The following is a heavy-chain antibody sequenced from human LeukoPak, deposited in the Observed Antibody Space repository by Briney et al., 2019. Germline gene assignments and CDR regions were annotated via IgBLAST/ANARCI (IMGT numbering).Heavy chain of an antibody. D-gene: IGHD3-3*01. CDR1: GYIFTSYA. CDR3: ARVGPTSSGSNDY. Sequence: ASVTVSCKSSGYIFTSYAMNWVRPAPGQGLAWGGWINTNTVSPAYAEGFTVRFVFSFDTSVSTAYLQSSSLKAKDTAVYYCARVGPTSSGSNDYWGQGTLVTVSS. V-gene: IGHV7-4-1*02. CDR2: INTNTVSP. J-gene: IGHJ4*02.